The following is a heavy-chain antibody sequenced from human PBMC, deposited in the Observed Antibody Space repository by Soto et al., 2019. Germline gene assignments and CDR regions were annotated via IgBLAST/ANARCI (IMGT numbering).Heavy chain of an antibody. Sequence: EVQLVESGGGLVQPGGSLRLSCAASGFNFSDAWMIWVRQAPAKGLQWVGRIKSKSDGETTDYAAPVKGRFAISRDDSKKTVYLRMNSLKTEDTATYFCTTQGGGDDIYFDYWGQGTLVAVSS. D-gene: IGHD3-16*01. CDR2: IKSKSDGETT. CDR3: TTQGGGDDIYFDY. V-gene: IGHV3-15*01. J-gene: IGHJ4*02. CDR1: GFNFSDAW.